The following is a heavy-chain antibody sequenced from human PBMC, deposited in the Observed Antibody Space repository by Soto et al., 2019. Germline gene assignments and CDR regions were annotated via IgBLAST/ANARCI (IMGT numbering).Heavy chain of an antibody. Sequence: SVKVSCKASGGTFSSYAISWVRQAPGQGLEWMGGIIPIFGTANYAQKFQGRVTITADESTSTAYMELSSLRSEDTAVYYCARDKDIMVGEFIIQLYDVFDIGGKGKMVTVS. CDR1: GGTFSSYA. V-gene: IGHV1-69*13. CDR3: ARDKDIMVGEFIIQLYDVFDI. J-gene: IGHJ3*02. CDR2: IIPIFGTA. D-gene: IGHD3-10*01.